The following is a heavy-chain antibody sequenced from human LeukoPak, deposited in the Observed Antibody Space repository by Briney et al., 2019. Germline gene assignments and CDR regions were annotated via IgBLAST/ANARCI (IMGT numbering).Heavy chain of an antibody. CDR2: IYYSGST. J-gene: IGHJ3*02. Sequence: SETLSLTCTVSGGSVSSGSYYWSWIRQPPGKGLEWIGNIYYSGSTNYNPSLKSRVTMSVDTSKNQFSLKLSSVTAADTAVYYCVTYCSGGSCYSADAFDIWGQGTMVTVSS. CDR1: GGSVSSGSYY. V-gene: IGHV4-61*01. CDR3: VTYCSGGSCYSADAFDI. D-gene: IGHD2-15*01.